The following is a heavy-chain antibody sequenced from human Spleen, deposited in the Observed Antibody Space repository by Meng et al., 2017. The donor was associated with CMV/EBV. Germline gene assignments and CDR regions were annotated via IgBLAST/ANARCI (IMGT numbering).Heavy chain of an antibody. V-gene: IGHV4-61*01. D-gene: IGHD2-21*02. Sequence: SETLSLTCTVSGGSVSSDNYYWSWIRQPPGKGLEWIGYIYYSGSTNYNPSLKSRVTISVDTSKNQFSLKLSSVTAADTAVYYCARGGVTGDVWGQGTTVTVSS. CDR3: ARGGVTGDV. CDR2: IYYSGST. J-gene: IGHJ6*02. CDR1: GGSVSSDNYY.